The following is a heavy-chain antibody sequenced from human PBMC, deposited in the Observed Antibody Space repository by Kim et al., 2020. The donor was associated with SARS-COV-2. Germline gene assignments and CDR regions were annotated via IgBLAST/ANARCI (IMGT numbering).Heavy chain of an antibody. CDR3: AAHLDIAVAKSPGFDP. V-gene: IGHV4-39*01. D-gene: IGHD2-2*03. CDR1: GGSIRNSGYY. CDR2: IFYTGSA. Sequence: SETLSLTCSVSGGSIRNSGYYWAWIRQPPGKGLEWIGSIFYTGSAFYNPSLKSRVSISADMSTNQFSLKMTSGIAADTAIYYCAAHLDIAVAKSPGFDP. J-gene: IGHJ5*02.